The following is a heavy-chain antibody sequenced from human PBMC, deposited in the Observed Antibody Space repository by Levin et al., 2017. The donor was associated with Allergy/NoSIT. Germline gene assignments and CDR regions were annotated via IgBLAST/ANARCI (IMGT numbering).Heavy chain of an antibody. CDR1: GFTFSSYD. D-gene: IGHD6-19*01. CDR3: ASGYGSGWEDNWFDP. CDR2: IGTAGDT. Sequence: HTGGSLRLSCAASGFTFSSYDMHWVRQATGKGLEWVSAIGTAGDTYYPGSVKGRFTISRENAKNSLYLQMNSLRAGDTAVYYCASGYGSGWEDNWFDPWGQGTLVTVSS. V-gene: IGHV3-13*01. J-gene: IGHJ5*02.